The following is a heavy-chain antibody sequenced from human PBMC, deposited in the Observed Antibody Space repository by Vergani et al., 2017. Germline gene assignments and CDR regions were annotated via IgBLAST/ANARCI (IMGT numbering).Heavy chain of an antibody. J-gene: IGHJ6*02. CDR2: IWYDGSNK. V-gene: IGHV3-33*01. CDR3: ARHLAYCGGDCYPYYYGMDV. D-gene: IGHD2-21*02. Sequence: QVQLVESGGGVVQPGRSLRLSCAASGFTFSSYGMHWVRQAPGKGLEWVAFIWYDGSNKYYADSVKGRFTISRDNSKNTLYLQMNSLRAADTAVYYCARHLAYCGGDCYPYYYGMDVWGQGTTVTVSS. CDR1: GFTFSSYG.